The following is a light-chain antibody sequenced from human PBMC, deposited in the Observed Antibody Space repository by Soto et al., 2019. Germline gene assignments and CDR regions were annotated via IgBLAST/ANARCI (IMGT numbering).Light chain of an antibody. CDR2: LEGSGSY. CDR1: SGHSSYI. Sequence: QLVLTQSSSASASLGSSVKLTCTLSSGHSSYIIAWHQQQPGKAPRYLMKLEGSGSYNKGSGVPDRFSGSSSGADRYLTISNRQSEDEADYFCETWDSNTLVFGGGTKLTVL. V-gene: IGLV4-60*03. CDR3: ETWDSNTLV. J-gene: IGLJ2*01.